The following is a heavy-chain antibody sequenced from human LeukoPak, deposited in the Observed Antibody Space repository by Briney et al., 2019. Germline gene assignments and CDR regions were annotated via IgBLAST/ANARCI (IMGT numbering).Heavy chain of an antibody. CDR2: IGTAGDT. D-gene: IGHD6-19*01. Sequence: GGSLRLSCAASGFTFSSYDMHWVRQATGKGLKWVSAIGTAGDTYYPGSVKGRFTISRENAKNSLYLQMNSLRAGDTAVYYCARGARYSSGWYWGAFDIWGQGTMVTVSS. V-gene: IGHV3-13*01. CDR1: GFTFSSYD. J-gene: IGHJ3*02. CDR3: ARGARYSSGWYWGAFDI.